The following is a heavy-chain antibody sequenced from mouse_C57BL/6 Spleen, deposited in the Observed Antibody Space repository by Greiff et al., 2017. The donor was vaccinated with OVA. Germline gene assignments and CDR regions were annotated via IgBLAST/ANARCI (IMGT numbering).Heavy chain of an antibody. CDR1: GFTFSSYA. Sequence: EVKLVESGEGLVKPGGSLKLSCAASGFTFSSYAMSWVRQTPEKRLEWVAYISSGGDYIYYADTVKGRFTISRDNARNTLYLQMSSLKSEDTAMYYCTRDERGYYYAMDYWGQGTSVTVSS. D-gene: IGHD2-2*01. CDR2: ISSGGDYI. J-gene: IGHJ4*01. CDR3: TRDERGYYYAMDY. V-gene: IGHV5-9-1*02.